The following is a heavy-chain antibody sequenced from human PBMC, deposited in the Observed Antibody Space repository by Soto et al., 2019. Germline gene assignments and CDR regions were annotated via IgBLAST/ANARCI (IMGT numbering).Heavy chain of an antibody. V-gene: IGHV3-23*01. CDR3: ATGLLRGVRGDY. J-gene: IGHJ4*02. CDR2: VTASTCTT. CDR1: GFTFSNYA. Sequence: EVQLLESGGGLVQPGGSLTLSCAASGFTFSNYAMSWVRQAPGNGLEWVSSVTASTCTTYYADSVKGRFSISRDNSKNTLYLQMNSLRAEDTAVFYCATGLLRGVRGDYWGQGTLVTVSS. D-gene: IGHD3-10*01.